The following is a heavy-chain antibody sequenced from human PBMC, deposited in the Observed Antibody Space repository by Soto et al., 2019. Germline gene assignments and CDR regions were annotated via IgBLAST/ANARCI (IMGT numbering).Heavy chain of an antibody. Sequence: GESLKISCKGSGFSFTNYWISWVRRMPGKGLEWMGNIDPVDSYASYSPSFQGHVTFSVDTSISTAYLQWSSLKASDTAMYFCARIESIARNWFDPWGQGTLVTVSS. CDR2: IDPVDSYA. D-gene: IGHD6-13*01. CDR3: ARIESIARNWFDP. CDR1: GFSFTNYW. V-gene: IGHV5-10-1*01. J-gene: IGHJ5*02.